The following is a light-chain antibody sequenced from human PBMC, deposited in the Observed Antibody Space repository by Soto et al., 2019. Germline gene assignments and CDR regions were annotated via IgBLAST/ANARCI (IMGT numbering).Light chain of an antibody. CDR1: QGVSTN. V-gene: IGKV3-20*01. J-gene: IGKJ1*01. CDR3: QQYGSSPRT. CDR2: AAS. Sequence: IVLKQSRRTLSVSPRETTTLSCLASQGVSTNLAWYQQKPGQAPSVLIYAASTRATGIPARFSGSGSGTDFNLIISRLETEDFAMYYCQQYGSSPRTFGQGTKVDIK.